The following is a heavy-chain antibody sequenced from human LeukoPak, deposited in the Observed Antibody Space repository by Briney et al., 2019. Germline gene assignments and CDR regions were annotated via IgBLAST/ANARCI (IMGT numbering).Heavy chain of an antibody. CDR3: ARFWSGYLPDY. J-gene: IGHJ4*02. CDR2: INPSDGST. CDR1: GYTFTNYY. D-gene: IGHD3-3*01. Sequence: ASVKVSCKASGYTFTNYYIHWVRQAPGQGLEWMGIINPSDGSTGYAQKFQGRVTMTTDTSTSTAYMELRSLRSDDTGVYYCARFWSGYLPDYWGQGTLVTVSS. V-gene: IGHV1-46*01.